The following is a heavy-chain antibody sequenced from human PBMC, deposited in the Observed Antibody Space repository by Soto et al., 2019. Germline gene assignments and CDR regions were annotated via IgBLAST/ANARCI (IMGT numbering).Heavy chain of an antibody. J-gene: IGHJ6*02. CDR2: ISYDGSEK. V-gene: IGHV3-30*18. Sequence: QVALVESGGGVVRPGRSLRLSCGASGFSFSKYGMHWVRQAPGEGLEWLSPISYDGSEKWYAESVKGRFTISRDNSKNTLYLQMNSLRGDDTAVYFCAKGYEVSPPVASAWYSNYFYGVDVWGRGTTVTVSS. D-gene: IGHD6-19*01. CDR1: GFSFSKYG. CDR3: AKGYEVSPPVASAWYSNYFYGVDV.